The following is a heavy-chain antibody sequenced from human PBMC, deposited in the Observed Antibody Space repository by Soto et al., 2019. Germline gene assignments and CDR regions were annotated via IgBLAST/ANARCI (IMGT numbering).Heavy chain of an antibody. CDR1: GGSVSSGSYY. V-gene: IGHV4-61*01. J-gene: IGHJ4*02. D-gene: IGHD6-19*01. Sequence: SETLSLTCTVSGGSVSSGSYYWSWIRQPPGKGLEWIGYIYYSGSTNYNPSLKSRVTISVDTSKNQFSLKLSSVTAADTAVYYCARESIAVAGPRSHFDYWGQGTLVTVSS. CDR3: ARESIAVAGPRSHFDY. CDR2: IYYSGST.